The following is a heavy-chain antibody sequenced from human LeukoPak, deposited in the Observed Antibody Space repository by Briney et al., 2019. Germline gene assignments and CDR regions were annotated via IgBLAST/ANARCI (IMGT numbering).Heavy chain of an antibody. CDR3: ARGAGDY. J-gene: IGHJ4*02. V-gene: IGHV3-21*01. Sequence: AGGSLRLSCAASGFTFTNYALSWVRQAPGKGLKWVSSISSSSSYIYYADSVKGRFTISRDNAKNSLYLQMNSLRAEDTAVYYCARGAGDYWGQGTLVTVSS. CDR2: ISSSSSYI. CDR1: GFTFTNYA.